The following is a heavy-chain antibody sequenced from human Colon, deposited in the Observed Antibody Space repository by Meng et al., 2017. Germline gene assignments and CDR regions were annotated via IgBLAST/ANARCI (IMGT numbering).Heavy chain of an antibody. CDR2: IYWDDDK. Sequence: QITLKETGPALVKPTQTVKLTCTFSGFSLTTSGVSVAWIRQPPGEALEWLSLIYWDDDKRYSPSLKNRLAITKDTSKDQVVLTITNMDPMDTGTYYCAHSPQGYFDYWGPGTLVTVSS. J-gene: IGHJ4*02. CDR3: AHSPQGYFDY. V-gene: IGHV2-5*02. CDR1: GFSLTTSGVS.